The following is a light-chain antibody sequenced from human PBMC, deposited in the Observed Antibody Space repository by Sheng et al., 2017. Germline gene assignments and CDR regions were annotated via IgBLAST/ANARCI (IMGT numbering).Light chain of an antibody. CDR1: QSVRSTD. CDR3: QQYGSSPMT. J-gene: IGKJ5*01. CDR2: GSS. V-gene: IGKV3-20*01. Sequence: EIVLTQSPATLSLSPGERATLSCRASQSVRSTDLAWYQRKPGQPPRLLIYGSSNRDTGVPDRFSGSGSGTDFTLTITRLQPEDFGVFYCQQYGSSPMTFGQGTRLEIK.